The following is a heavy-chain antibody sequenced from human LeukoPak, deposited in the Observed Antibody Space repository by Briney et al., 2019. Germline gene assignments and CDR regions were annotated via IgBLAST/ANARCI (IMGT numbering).Heavy chain of an antibody. CDR2: IRCSGDNT. J-gene: IGHJ4*02. D-gene: IGHD6-19*01. V-gene: IGHV3-23*01. CDR3: AKGTAYVSGWHFDY. Sequence: GGSLRLSCAASGFTLNNYAMTSVRQAPGKGLEWVSGIRCSGDNTYHAHTVKGRFTISRDNSKNTLYLQMNSLRAEDTAVYYCAKGTAYVSGWHFDYWGQGTLVTVSS. CDR1: GFTLNNYA.